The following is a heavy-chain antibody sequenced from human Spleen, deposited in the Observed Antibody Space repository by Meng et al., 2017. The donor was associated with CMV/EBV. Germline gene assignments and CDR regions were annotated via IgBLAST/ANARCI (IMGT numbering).Heavy chain of an antibody. J-gene: IGHJ5*02. CDR3: VREPGP. CDR2: IYYIAST. Sequence: LSHTCPVSGGSINGGGYYWTWIRQRPGKGLEWIGYIYYIASTYYNPSLKGRVTISLDTSKNQFSLNLSSVTAADTAVYYCVREPGPWGQGTLVTVSS. V-gene: IGHV4-31*03. CDR1: GGSINGGGYY.